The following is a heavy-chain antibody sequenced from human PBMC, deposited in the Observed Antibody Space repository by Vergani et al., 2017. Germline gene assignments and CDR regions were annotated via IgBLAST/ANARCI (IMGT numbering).Heavy chain of an antibody. CDR3: AKANPRNSGYDYLYYYHGMDV. CDR1: GFTLSNYS. J-gene: IGHJ6*02. CDR2: ISGSGGST. Sequence: VQLVESGGGVVQRGGSLRLSCATSGFTLSNYSMNWVRQAPGKGLEWVSGISGSGGSTYYAGSVKGRFTISRDSSKNTLYLQMNSLSAGDTAIYYCAKANPRNSGYDYLYYYHGMDVWGQGTTVTVSS. D-gene: IGHD5-12*01. V-gene: IGHV3-23*04.